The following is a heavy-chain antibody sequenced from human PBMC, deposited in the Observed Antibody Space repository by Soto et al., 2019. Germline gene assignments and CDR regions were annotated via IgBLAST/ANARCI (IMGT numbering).Heavy chain of an antibody. CDR3: ARDLYSSSWFWFDP. V-gene: IGHV1-3*01. CDR1: GYNFTQYR. Sequence: QVQLVQSGADVKKPGASVKISCKASGYNFTQYRIHWVRQAPGQRLEWMGWITAGDAKTEYSQKFQGRVTISRDISATTVYLDIDSLRSEDTAVYYCARDLYSSSWFWFDPWGRGTQVIVSS. J-gene: IGHJ5*02. CDR2: ITAGDAKT. D-gene: IGHD2-2*01.